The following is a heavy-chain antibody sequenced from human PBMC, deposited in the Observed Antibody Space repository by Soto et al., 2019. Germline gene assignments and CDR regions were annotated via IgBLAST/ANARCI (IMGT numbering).Heavy chain of an antibody. Sequence: WGSLRLSCEDSGFTFSSYWMSWVRHAPGKGLEWVANIKQDGIEKYYVDSVKGRFTISRDNAKNSLYLQMNSLRADDTAVYYCVRVLPGGGYPHDYFDYWGQGTLVTV. V-gene: IGHV3-7*01. D-gene: IGHD2-15*01. CDR1: GFTFSSYW. J-gene: IGHJ4*02. CDR2: IKQDGIEK. CDR3: VRVLPGGGYPHDYFDY.